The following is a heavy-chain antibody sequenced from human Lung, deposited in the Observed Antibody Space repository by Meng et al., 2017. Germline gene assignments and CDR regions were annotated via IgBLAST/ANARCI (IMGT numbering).Heavy chain of an antibody. V-gene: IGHV1-2*06. J-gene: IGHJ4*02. Sequence: QVQLVQSGADVKKPGASVKVSCKASGYTFTAYYIHWVRQAPGQGLEWMGRINPNSGGTNFAQKFQGRVIMTRDTSISTAYMELSSLGFDDTAVYYGAKALGWGSSPDYWGQGILVTVSS. CDR1: GYTFTAYY. CDR3: AKALGWGSSPDY. D-gene: IGHD2-21*01. CDR2: INPNSGGT.